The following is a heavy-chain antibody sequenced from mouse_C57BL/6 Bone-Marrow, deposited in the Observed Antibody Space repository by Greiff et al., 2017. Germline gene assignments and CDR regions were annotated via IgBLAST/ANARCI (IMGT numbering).Heavy chain of an antibody. Sequence: DVQLQESGGGLVQPGGSLKLSCAASGFTFSDYYMYWVRQTPEKRLEWVAYISNGGGSTYYPDTVKGRFTISRDNAKNTLYLQMSRLKSEDTAMYYCARPGRLTWFAYWGQGTLVTVSA. CDR3: ARPGRLTWFAY. D-gene: IGHD2-4*01. J-gene: IGHJ3*01. V-gene: IGHV5-12*01. CDR2: ISNGGGST. CDR1: GFTFSDYY.